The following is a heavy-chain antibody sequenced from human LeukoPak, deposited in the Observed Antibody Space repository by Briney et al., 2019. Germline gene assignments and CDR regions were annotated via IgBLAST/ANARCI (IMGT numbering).Heavy chain of an antibody. D-gene: IGHD3-10*01. CDR1: GFTFSSYS. V-gene: IGHV3-21*01. J-gene: IGHJ5*02. CDR3: AGDYYGSGSYYH. Sequence: PGRSLRLSCAASGFTFSSYSMNWVRQAPGKGLEWVSSISSSSSYIYYADSVKGRFTISRDNAKNSLYLQMNSLRAEDTAVYYCAGDYYGSGSYYHWGQGTLVTVSS. CDR2: ISSSSSYI.